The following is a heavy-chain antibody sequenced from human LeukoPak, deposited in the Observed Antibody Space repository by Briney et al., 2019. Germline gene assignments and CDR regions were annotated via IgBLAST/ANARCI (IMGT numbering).Heavy chain of an antibody. D-gene: IGHD1-7*01. CDR1: GYTFTGYY. CDR3: ATQLTGLELRRSLVY. CDR2: INPNSGGT. J-gene: IGHJ4*02. Sequence: ASVKVSCKASGYTFTGYYMHWVRQAPGQGLEWMGRINPNSGGTNYAQKFQGRVTMTRDTSISTAYMELSRLRSDDTAVYYCATQLTGLELRRSLVYWGQGTLVTVSS. V-gene: IGHV1-2*06.